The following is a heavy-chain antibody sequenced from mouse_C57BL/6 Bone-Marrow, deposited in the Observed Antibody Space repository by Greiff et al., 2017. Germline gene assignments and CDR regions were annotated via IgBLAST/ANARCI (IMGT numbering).Heavy chain of an antibody. Sequence: QVQLQQSGAELVKPGASVKISCKASGYAFSSYWMTWVKQRPGKGLEWIGWIYPGDGDTNYNGKFKGKATLTVDTASSTAYMQLSSLTSEDSAVYFCARSITTVVGKDYGGQGTTLPVTS. CDR1: GYAFSSYW. J-gene: IGHJ2*01. D-gene: IGHD2-4*01. V-gene: IGHV1-80*01. CDR2: IYPGDGDT. CDR3: ARSITTVVGKDY.